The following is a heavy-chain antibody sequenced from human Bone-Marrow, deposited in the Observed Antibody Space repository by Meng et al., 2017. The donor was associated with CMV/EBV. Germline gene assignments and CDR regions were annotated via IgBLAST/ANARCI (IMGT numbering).Heavy chain of an antibody. Sequence: GESLKISCAASGFTFSGSAMHWVRQASGKGLEWVGRIRSKANSYATAYAASVKGRFTTSRDESKNTAYLQMNSLKTEDTAVYYCNLRFLDGYYYGMDVWGQGTTVTVSS. D-gene: IGHD3-3*01. CDR1: GFTFSGSA. J-gene: IGHJ6*02. V-gene: IGHV3-73*01. CDR2: IRSKANSYAT. CDR3: NLRFLDGYYYGMDV.